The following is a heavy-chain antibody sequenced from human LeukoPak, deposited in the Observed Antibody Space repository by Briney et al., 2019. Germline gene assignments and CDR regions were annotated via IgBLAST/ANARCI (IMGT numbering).Heavy chain of an antibody. CDR2: IWSDGSNE. CDR3: ARDSRSDDTGGLDV. D-gene: IGHD3-10*01. V-gene: IGHV3-33*01. Sequence: GGSLRLSCPTSGFTFSSHGMHWVRQAPGKGLEWVAVIWSDGSNEYYAYSVKGRFTISRDNSKDTLYLEMTSLWAEDTAVYYCARDSRSDDTGGLDVWGKGTTVTVSS. CDR1: GFTFSSHG. J-gene: IGHJ6*04.